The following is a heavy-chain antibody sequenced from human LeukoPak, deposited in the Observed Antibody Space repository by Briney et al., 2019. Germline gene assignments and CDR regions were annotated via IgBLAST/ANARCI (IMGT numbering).Heavy chain of an antibody. Sequence: ASVTLSCKASGYTFTIYGISWVRQAPGQGLEWMGWISAYNGNTNYAQKLQGRVTMTTGTSTSTAYMELRSLRSDDTAVYYCARGRYCSGGSCYTYNWFDPWGQGTLVTVSS. D-gene: IGHD2-15*01. CDR1: GYTFTIYG. CDR3: ARGRYCSGGSCYTYNWFDP. CDR2: ISAYNGNT. V-gene: IGHV1-18*04. J-gene: IGHJ5*02.